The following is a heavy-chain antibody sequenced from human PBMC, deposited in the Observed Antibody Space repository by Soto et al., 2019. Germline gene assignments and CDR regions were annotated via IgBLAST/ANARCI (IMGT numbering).Heavy chain of an antibody. V-gene: IGHV3-74*01. CDR1: GFTFSSYW. D-gene: IGHD6-13*01. CDR3: ARGSWYGY. J-gene: IGHJ4*02. CDR2: FNIDGSST. Sequence: PGGSLRLSCAASGFTFSSYWMHWVRQAPGKGLVWVSRFNIDGSSTSYADSVKGRFTISRDNAKNTLYLQMNSLRAEDTAVYYCARGSWYGYWGQGTLVTVSS.